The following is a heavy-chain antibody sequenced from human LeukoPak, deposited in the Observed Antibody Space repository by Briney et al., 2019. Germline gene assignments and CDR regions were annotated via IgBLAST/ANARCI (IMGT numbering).Heavy chain of an antibody. V-gene: IGHV4-59*01. CDR3: AREGTSGTHLNWFDP. Sequence: SETLSLTCTVSGDSISSYYWSWIRQPPGKGLEWIGNIYGSGSTNYNPSLKSRVTLSVDTSKNQFSLKLSSVTAADTAVYYCAREGTSGTHLNWFDPWGQGTLVTVSS. D-gene: IGHD1-1*01. CDR1: GDSISSYY. J-gene: IGHJ5*02. CDR2: IYGSGST.